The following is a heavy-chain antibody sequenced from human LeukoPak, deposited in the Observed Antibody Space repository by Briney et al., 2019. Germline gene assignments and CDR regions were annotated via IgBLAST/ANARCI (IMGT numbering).Heavy chain of an antibody. CDR1: GYTFISYY. CDR2: INPSGGST. J-gene: IGHJ5*02. D-gene: IGHD4-17*01. V-gene: IGHV1-46*01. Sequence: ASVKVSCKASGYTFISYYMHWVRQAPVQGLEWMGIINPSGGSTSYAQKFQGRVTMTRDMSTSTVYMELSSLRSEDTAVYYCARDRFTVNNPYNWFDPWGQGSLVTVSS. CDR3: ARDRFTVNNPYNWFDP.